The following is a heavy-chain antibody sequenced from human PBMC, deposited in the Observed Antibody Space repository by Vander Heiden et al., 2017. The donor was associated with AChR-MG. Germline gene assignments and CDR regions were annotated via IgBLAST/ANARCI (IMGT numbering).Heavy chain of an antibody. CDR1: GVPFSSYA. V-gene: IGHV3-23*01. D-gene: IGHD2-8*01. CDR3: AKEKYGRNAFDI. Sequence: EVQLLESGGGLVQPGGSLRLSCAASGVPFSSYAMSWVRQAPGKGLEWVSAISGSGGSTYYADSVKGRFTISRDNSKNTLYLQVNSLRAEDTAVYYCAKEKYGRNAFDIWGQGTMVTVSS. J-gene: IGHJ3*02. CDR2: ISGSGGST.